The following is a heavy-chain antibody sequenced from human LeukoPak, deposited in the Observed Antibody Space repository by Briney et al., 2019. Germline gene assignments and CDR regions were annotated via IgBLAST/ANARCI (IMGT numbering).Heavy chain of an antibody. CDR3: ARVSKDGNRGWAAEYFQH. CDR1: GGTFVSYA. CDR2: IDPFYGTA. J-gene: IGHJ1*01. Sequence: ASVKVSCKGSGGTFVSYAMGGVGQARGQGGEGMGVIDPFYGTANYAQKFQDRVTINADESTRTAPVDLSSLRSEHTAVYFCARVSKDGNRGWAAEYFQHWGQGPVVPVSS. V-gene: IGHV1-69*13. D-gene: IGHD6-19*01.